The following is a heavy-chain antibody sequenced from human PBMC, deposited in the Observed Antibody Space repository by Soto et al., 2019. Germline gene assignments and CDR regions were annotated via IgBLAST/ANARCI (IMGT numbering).Heavy chain of an antibody. D-gene: IGHD3-22*01. CDR3: VRDRRIYYSDPHDEFVASDYEV. Sequence: QVQLIQSEAAVMKPGSSVRVSCTASGGIFGSHGFSWVRQAPGQRLERVGGFMPIFRTLTYTEKFQARVRIAADESENTAYLDLSGLTSDDTAVYYCVRDRRIYYSDPHDEFVASDYEVWGQGTMVTVSS. CDR2: FMPIFRTL. CDR1: GGIFGSHG. J-gene: IGHJ3*01. V-gene: IGHV1-69*01.